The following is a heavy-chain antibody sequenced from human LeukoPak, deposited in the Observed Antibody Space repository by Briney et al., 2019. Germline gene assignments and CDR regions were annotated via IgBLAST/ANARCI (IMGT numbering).Heavy chain of an antibody. CDR1: GYTFTNYG. V-gene: IGHV1-18*01. J-gene: IGHJ3*02. Sequence: ASVKVSCKASGYTFTNYGISWVRQALGQGLEWMGWISAYNGNTDYAQKFQGRVTMTADTSTNTDYMELRSLTSDDSAVYYCARDRSNSDIWGQGTMVSVSS. CDR2: ISAYNGNT. D-gene: IGHD4-23*01. CDR3: ARDRSNSDI.